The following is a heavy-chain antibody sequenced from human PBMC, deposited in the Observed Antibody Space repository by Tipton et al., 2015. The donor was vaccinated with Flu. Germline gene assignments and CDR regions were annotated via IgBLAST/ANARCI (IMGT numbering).Heavy chain of an antibody. Sequence: LSCTVSGGSISSHYWSWIRQPPGKGLEWIGYFYFTGSTNYNPSLKSRVTISVDMSKNQFPLRLTSVAAADTAVYYCARGGGSPSYWGQGTLVTVSS. CDR2: FYFTGST. J-gene: IGHJ4*02. D-gene: IGHD2-15*01. CDR1: GGSISSHY. CDR3: ARGGGSPSY. V-gene: IGHV4-59*11.